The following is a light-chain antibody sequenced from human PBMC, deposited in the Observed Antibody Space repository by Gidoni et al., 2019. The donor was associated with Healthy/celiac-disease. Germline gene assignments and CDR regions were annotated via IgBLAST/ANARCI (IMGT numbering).Light chain of an antibody. V-gene: IGKV3-11*01. Sequence: EIVLTQSPAPLSLSPGERATLPCRASQSVSSYLAWYQQKPGQAPRLLIYDASNRATGIPARFSGSGSGTDCTLTISSLEPEDFAVYYCQQRSNWPPAFGQGTRLEIK. CDR1: QSVSSY. J-gene: IGKJ5*01. CDR2: DAS. CDR3: QQRSNWPPA.